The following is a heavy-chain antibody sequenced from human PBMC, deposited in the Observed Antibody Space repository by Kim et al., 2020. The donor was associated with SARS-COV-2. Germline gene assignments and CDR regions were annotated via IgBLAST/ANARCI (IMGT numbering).Heavy chain of an antibody. CDR3: ARPLEVLGGSWYGFEY. CDR1: GYTFTGYF. V-gene: IGHV1-2*06. D-gene: IGHD6-13*01. J-gene: IGHJ4*02. Sequence: ASVKVSCEASGYTFTGYFLHWVRQAPGQGLEWMGRINPNNGDTKFAQKFQGRVTLTRDPSISTAYMELNWLTSDDTAVYFCARPLEVLGGSWYGFEYWGQGTLLIVSS. CDR2: INPNNGDT.